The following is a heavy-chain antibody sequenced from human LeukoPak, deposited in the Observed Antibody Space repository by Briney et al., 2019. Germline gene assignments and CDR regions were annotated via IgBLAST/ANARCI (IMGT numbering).Heavy chain of an antibody. CDR1: GFTFSTAW. V-gene: IGHV3-7*01. Sequence: GGSLRLSCAPSGFTFSTAWMTWVRQVPGKGLEWLGNINEGGSVTNYVDSVKGRFTMSRDNAKNTLFLQTSSLRVEDTAVYYCARDHHSGALDYWGQGTLVTVSS. J-gene: IGHJ4*02. D-gene: IGHD1-26*01. CDR3: ARDHHSGALDY. CDR2: INEGGSVT.